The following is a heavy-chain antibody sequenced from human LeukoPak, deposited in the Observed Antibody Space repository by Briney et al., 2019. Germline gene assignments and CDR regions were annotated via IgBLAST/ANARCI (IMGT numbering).Heavy chain of an antibody. CDR1: GLTFSSYS. D-gene: IGHD2-21*02. CDR2: ISSSSSYI. CDR3: ARGYCGGDCPTPYYFDY. V-gene: IGHV3-21*01. Sequence: GGSLRLSCAASGLTFSSYSMNWVRQAPGKGLEWVSSISSSSSYIYYADSVKGRFTISRDNAKNSLYLQMNSLRAEDTAVYYCARGYCGGDCPTPYYFDYWGQGTLVTVSS. J-gene: IGHJ4*02.